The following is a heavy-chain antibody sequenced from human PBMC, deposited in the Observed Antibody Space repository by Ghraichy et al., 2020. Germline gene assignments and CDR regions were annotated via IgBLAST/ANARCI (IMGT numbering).Heavy chain of an antibody. J-gene: IGHJ5*02. Sequence: ESLNISCTVSGGSISSYYWSWIRQPPGKGLEWIGYIYYSGSTNYNPSLKSRVTISVDTSKNQFSLKLSSVTAADTAVYYCARFLWFGEPFDPWGQGTLVTVSS. CDR2: IYYSGST. D-gene: IGHD3-10*01. V-gene: IGHV4-59*08. CDR3: ARFLWFGEPFDP. CDR1: GGSISSYY.